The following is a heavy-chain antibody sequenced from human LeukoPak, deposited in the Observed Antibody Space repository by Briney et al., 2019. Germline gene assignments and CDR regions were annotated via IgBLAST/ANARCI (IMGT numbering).Heavy chain of an antibody. CDR1: GFTFSSYR. CDR2: IKEDGNEK. V-gene: IGHV3-7*04. J-gene: IGHJ4*02. CDR3: TRVGYSYGYPYFDY. Sequence: GGSLRLSCAAFGFTFSSYRMSWVHQAPGKGLEWVANIKEDGNEKYYVDSVKGRFTISRDNAKKSLFLQMNSLRAEDTAVYYCTRVGYSYGYPYFDYWGQGTLVTVSS. D-gene: IGHD5-18*01.